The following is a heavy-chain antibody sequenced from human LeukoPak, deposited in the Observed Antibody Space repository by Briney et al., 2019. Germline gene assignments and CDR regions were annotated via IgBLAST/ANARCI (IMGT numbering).Heavy chain of an antibody. CDR3: ARPRDYGDYVAFDI. J-gene: IGHJ3*02. D-gene: IGHD4-17*01. V-gene: IGHV1-2*06. Sequence: GASVKVSCKASRYTFTGYYMHWVRQAPGQGLEWMGRINPNSGGTNYAQKFQGRVTITTDESTSTAYMELSSLRSEDTAVYYCARPRDYGDYVAFDIWGQGTMVTVSS. CDR1: RYTFTGYY. CDR2: INPNSGGT.